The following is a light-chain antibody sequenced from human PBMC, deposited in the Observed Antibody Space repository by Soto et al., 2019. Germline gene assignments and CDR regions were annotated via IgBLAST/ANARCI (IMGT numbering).Light chain of an antibody. CDR1: QSVSSY. Sequence: EIVLTQSPATLSFSPGERATLSCRASQSVSSYLAWYQQKPGQAPRLLIYDAPNRATGIPARFSGSGSGTDFTLTISSLEPEDFAVYYCQQSSNWPPINFGQGTRLAIK. J-gene: IGKJ5*01. V-gene: IGKV3-11*01. CDR3: QQSSNWPPIN. CDR2: DAP.